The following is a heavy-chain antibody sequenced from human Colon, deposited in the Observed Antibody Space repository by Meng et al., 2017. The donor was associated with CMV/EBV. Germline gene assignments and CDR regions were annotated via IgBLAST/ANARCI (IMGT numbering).Heavy chain of an antibody. Sequence: SCTASGFTFGDYAMSWVRQAPGKGLEWVGFIRSKAYGGTTEYAASVKGRFTISRDDSKSIAYLQMNSLKTEDTAVYYCTRGYCSSTSCSGEDYWGQGTLVTVSS. V-gene: IGHV3-49*04. D-gene: IGHD2-2*01. CDR2: IRSKAYGGTT. J-gene: IGHJ4*02. CDR1: GFTFGDYA. CDR3: TRGYCSSTSCSGEDY.